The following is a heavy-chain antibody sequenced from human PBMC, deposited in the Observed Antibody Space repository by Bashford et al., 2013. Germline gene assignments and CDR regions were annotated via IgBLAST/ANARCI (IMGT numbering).Heavy chain of an antibody. J-gene: IGHJ4*01. CDR3: AREATTDF. D-gene: IGHD1-1*01. Sequence: WVRQAPGQGLEWMGIINPSGGSTSYAQKFQGRVTMTRDTSTSTVYMELSSLRSDDTAVYYCAREATTDFWGPEPWSPSPQ. V-gene: IGHV1-46*01. CDR2: INPSGGST.